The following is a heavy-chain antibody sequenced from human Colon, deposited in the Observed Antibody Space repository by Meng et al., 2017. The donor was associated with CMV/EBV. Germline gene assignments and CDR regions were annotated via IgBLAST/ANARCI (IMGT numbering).Heavy chain of an antibody. Sequence: WSAPDFSLTGQALTWVRQAPGKDLEWVSVISASGYYTFYAESVKGRFTIGRDISKNTVYLQTNSLRAEDTAVYFFAKAPTRRYYFDSWGQGSLVTVSS. CDR3: AKAPTRRYYFDS. V-gene: IGHV3-23*01. J-gene: IGHJ4*02. D-gene: IGHD5-24*01. CDR1: DFSLTGQA. CDR2: ISASGYYT.